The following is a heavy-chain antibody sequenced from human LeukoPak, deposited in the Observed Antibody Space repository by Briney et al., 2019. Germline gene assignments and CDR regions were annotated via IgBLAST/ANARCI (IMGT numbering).Heavy chain of an antibody. CDR1: GFTFSNYA. CDR2: SGSGGDT. J-gene: IGHJ4*02. V-gene: IGHV3-23*01. CDR3: AKARGGTYRTYYFDY. D-gene: IGHD1-26*01. Sequence: GGSLRLSCVASGFTFSNYAMNWVCQAPGKGLEWVSLSGSGGDTYYVDSVKGRFTISRDNSKDTLYLQMDSLRAEDTAVYYCAKARGGTYRTYYFDYWGQGTLVTVSS.